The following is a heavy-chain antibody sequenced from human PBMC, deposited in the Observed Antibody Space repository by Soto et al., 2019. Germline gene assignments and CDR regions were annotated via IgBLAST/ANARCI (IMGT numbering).Heavy chain of an antibody. V-gene: IGHV4-34*01. CDR1: GGSFSGYY. J-gene: IGHJ4*02. Sequence: PLETLSLSCAVYGGSFSGYYWSWIRQPPGKGLEWIGEINHSGSTNYNPSLKSRVTISVDTSKNQFSLKLSSVTAADTAVYYCARARKLLRVFDYWGQGTLVTVSS. CDR2: INHSGST. D-gene: IGHD2-15*01. CDR3: ARARKLLRVFDY.